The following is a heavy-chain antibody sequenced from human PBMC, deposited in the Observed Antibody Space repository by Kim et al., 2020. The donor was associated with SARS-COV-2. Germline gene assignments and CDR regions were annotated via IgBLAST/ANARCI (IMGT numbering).Heavy chain of an antibody. D-gene: IGHD1-26*01. CDR3: ASRLYTVTYYYLDY. J-gene: IGHJ4*02. Sequence: GGSLRLSCAASGFTFSRYWMHWVRQAPGKGLVWVSRINRDGGTTSYADSVKGRFTISRDNAKSTLYLQMNSLRVEDTAVYYCASRLYTVTYYYLDYWGQGTLVTVSA. CDR1: GFTFSRYW. CDR2: INRDGGTT. V-gene: IGHV3-74*01.